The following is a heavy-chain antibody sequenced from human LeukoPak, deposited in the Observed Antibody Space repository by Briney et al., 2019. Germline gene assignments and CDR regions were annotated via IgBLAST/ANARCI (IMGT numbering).Heavy chain of an antibody. V-gene: IGHV3-7*01. D-gene: IGHD1-26*01. Sequence: GGSLRPSCVVSGFTFSWSTMTWVRQAPGKGPEWVAKMKEDGTEIHYVDSVKGRFTISRDNAKNSLYLQMNSLRVEDTAVYYCATGGAPGGRFENWGQGMLVTVSS. CDR2: MKEDGTEI. J-gene: IGHJ4*02. CDR3: ATGGAPGGRFEN. CDR1: GFTFSWST.